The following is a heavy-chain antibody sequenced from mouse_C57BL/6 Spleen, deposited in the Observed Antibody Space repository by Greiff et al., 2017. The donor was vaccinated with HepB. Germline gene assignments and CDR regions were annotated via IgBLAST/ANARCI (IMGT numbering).Heavy chain of an antibody. J-gene: IGHJ4*01. Sequence: QVQLKESGAELAKPGASVKLSCKASGYTFTSYWMHWVKQRPGQGLEWIGYINPSSGYTKYNQKFKDKATLTADKSSSTAYMQLSSLTYEDSAVYYCARFPIYYYGSSYYAMDYWGQGTSVTVSS. V-gene: IGHV1-7*01. CDR1: GYTFTSYW. D-gene: IGHD1-1*01. CDR2: INPSSGYT. CDR3: ARFPIYYYGSSYYAMDY.